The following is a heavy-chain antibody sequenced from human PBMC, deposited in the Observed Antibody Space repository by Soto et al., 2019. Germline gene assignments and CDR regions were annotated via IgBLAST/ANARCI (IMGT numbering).Heavy chain of an antibody. CDR3: ARRVLVVVTAIQHLDY. V-gene: IGHV4-39*01. CDR1: GGSISSSSYY. J-gene: IGHJ4*02. Sequence: QLQLQESGPGLVKPSETLSLTCTVSGGSISSSSYYWGWIRQPPGKGLEWIGSIYYSGSTYYNPSLKSRVTISLDTSKTQFSLKLSSVTAADTAVYYCARRVLVVVTAIQHLDYWGQGTLVTVSS. CDR2: IYYSGST. D-gene: IGHD2-21*02.